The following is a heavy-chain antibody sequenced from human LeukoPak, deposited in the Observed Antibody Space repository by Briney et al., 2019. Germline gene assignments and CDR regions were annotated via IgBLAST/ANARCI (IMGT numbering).Heavy chain of an antibody. Sequence: SETLSLTCTVSGGSISSYYWSWIRQPPGKGLEWIGYTYYSGSTNYNPSLKSRVTISVDTSKNQFSLKLSSVTAADTAVYYCARDGGRSSGIDYWGQGTLVTVSS. CDR3: ARDGGRSSGIDY. D-gene: IGHD6-19*01. CDR2: TYYSGST. CDR1: GGSISSYY. V-gene: IGHV4-59*01. J-gene: IGHJ4*02.